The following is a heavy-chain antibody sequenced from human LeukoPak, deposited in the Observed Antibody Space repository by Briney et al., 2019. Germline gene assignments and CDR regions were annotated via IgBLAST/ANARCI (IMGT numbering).Heavy chain of an antibody. CDR2: INPNSGGT. D-gene: IGHD2-2*02. J-gene: IGHJ5*02. CDR3: ARDTGYCSSTSCYTNNWFDP. CDR1: GYTFTGYY. Sequence: ASVKVSCKASGYTFTGYYMHWVRQAPGQGLEWMGWINPNSGGTNYAQKFQGRVTMTRDTSISTAYMELSRLRSDDTAVYYCARDTGYCSSTSCYTNNWFDPWGRGTLVTVSS. V-gene: IGHV1-2*02.